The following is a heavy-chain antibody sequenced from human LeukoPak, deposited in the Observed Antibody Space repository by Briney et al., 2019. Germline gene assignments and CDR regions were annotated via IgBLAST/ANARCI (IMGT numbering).Heavy chain of an antibody. CDR1: GFTFSSHD. CDR2: ISYDGGKK. V-gene: IGHV3-30*03. Sequence: GGSLRLSCAASGFTFSSHDMHWVRQAPGKGLEWVAIISYDGGKKDYADSVKGRFTISRDNSKNTLYLQMNSLRAEDTAVYYCARGTKYYYDSSGYYPFDYWGQGTLVTVSS. CDR3: ARGTKYYYDSSGYYPFDY. D-gene: IGHD3-22*01. J-gene: IGHJ4*02.